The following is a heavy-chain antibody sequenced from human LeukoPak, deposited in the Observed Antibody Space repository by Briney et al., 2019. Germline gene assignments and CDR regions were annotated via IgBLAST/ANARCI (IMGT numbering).Heavy chain of an antibody. Sequence: GESLKISCKGSGYRFNSYWIGWVRQTPGKGLEWMGIIYPGDSDTRYSPSFQGQVTISADKSISTAYLQWSSLKASDTAMYYCARQPQVSYYYYGMDVWGQGTTVTVSS. V-gene: IGHV5-51*01. CDR2: IYPGDSDT. J-gene: IGHJ6*02. CDR3: ARQPQVSYYYYGMDV. CDR1: GYRFNSYW.